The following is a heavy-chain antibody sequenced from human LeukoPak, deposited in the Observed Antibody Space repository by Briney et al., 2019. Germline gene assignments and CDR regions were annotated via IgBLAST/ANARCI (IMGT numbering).Heavy chain of an antibody. V-gene: IGHV3-7*05. CDR3: ARGFDGYYGFDI. CDR2: INQDGIEK. CDR1: GFTFTTYW. D-gene: IGHD5-24*01. Sequence: GGSLRLSRAASGFTFTTYWMSWVRQAPGKGLEWVANINQDGIEKYYVASVKGRFTISRDNAKNSMYVQMNSLRAEDTAVYYCARGFDGYYGFDIWGQGTMVTVSS. J-gene: IGHJ3*02.